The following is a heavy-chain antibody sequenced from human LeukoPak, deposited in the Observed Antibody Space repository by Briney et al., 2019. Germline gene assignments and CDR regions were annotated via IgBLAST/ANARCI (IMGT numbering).Heavy chain of an antibody. V-gene: IGHV1-24*01. CDR3: ATAPRVYDSSGYYDLYMDV. CDR1: GYTLTELS. D-gene: IGHD3-22*01. J-gene: IGHJ6*03. Sequence: ASVKVSCKVSGYTLTELSMHWVRQAPGKGLEWMGGFDPEDGETIYAQKLQGRVTMTEDTSTDTAYMELSSLRSEDTAVYYCATAPRVYDSSGYYDLYMDVWGKGTTVTVSS. CDR2: FDPEDGET.